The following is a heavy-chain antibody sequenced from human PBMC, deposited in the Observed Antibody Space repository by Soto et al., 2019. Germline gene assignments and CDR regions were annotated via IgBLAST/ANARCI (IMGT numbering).Heavy chain of an antibody. CDR1: SDSISNYY. D-gene: IGHD1-26*01. CDR2: IYYSGTT. V-gene: IGHV4-59*08. J-gene: IGHJ4*02. CDR3: VRGSGNPYFDY. Sequence: QVQLQESGPGLVKPSETLSLTCTVSSDSISNYYWSWVRQPPGKGLEWIGYIYYSGTTNYNPSLKSRVTXSXVTPKNQFSLKLTSVTAADTAVYYCVRGSGNPYFDYWGQGTLVTVSS.